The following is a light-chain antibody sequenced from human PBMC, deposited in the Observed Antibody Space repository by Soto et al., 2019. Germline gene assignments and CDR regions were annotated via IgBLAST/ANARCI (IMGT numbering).Light chain of an antibody. CDR3: QQYENVPLT. CDR1: QDIKYY. J-gene: IGKJ4*01. Sequence: DIQMTQSPSSLSASVGDRVTITCQASQDIKYYLNWYQHRPGKAPELLIYDASNLEAGVPSRFSGSGSGTDFTFTISSLQPEDIATYYCQQYENVPLTFGGGTKVDI. V-gene: IGKV1-33*01. CDR2: DAS.